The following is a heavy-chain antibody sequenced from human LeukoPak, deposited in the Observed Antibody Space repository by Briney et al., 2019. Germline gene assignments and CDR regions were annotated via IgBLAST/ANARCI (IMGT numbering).Heavy chain of an antibody. Sequence: GGSLRLXCAASGFTFSSFSLHWVRQPPGKGLEWVSSISGSSSSIYYAGSVNGRFTVSRDNAESTVFLHMSSLRVEDTATYYCARGPHGDLDYWGQGTLVAVSS. CDR3: ARGPHGDLDY. CDR2: ISGSSSSI. J-gene: IGHJ4*02. D-gene: IGHD4-17*01. V-gene: IGHV3-21*01. CDR1: GFTFSSFS.